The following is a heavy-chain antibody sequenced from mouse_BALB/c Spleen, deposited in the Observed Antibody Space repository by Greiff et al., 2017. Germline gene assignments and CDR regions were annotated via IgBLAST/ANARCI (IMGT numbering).Heavy chain of an antibody. CDR3: AREGVGAWFAY. CDR1: GFTFSDYY. Sequence: VQLQQSGGGLVKPGGSLKLSCAASGFTFSDYYMYWVRQTPEKRLEWVATISDGGSYTYYPDSVKGRFTISRDNAKNNLYLQMSSLKSEDTAMYYCAREGVGAWFAYWGQGTLVTVSA. CDR2: ISDGGSYT. V-gene: IGHV5-4*02. D-gene: IGHD1-1*01. J-gene: IGHJ3*01.